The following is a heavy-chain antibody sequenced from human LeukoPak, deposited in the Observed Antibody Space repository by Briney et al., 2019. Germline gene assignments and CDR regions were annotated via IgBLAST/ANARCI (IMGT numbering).Heavy chain of an antibody. CDR1: GGSISSYY. CDR3: ARDRRYYYGSGDYMDV. CDR2: IYASGST. D-gene: IGHD3-10*01. J-gene: IGHJ6*03. Sequence: SETLSLTCTVSGGSISSYYWSWIRQPPGKGLEWIGRIYASGSTNYNPSLKSRVTMSVDTSKNQFSLKLSSVTAADTAVYYCARDRRYYYGSGDYMDVWGKGTTVTISS. V-gene: IGHV4-4*07.